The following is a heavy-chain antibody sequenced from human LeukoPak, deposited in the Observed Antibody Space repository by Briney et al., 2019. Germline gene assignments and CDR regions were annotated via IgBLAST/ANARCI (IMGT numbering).Heavy chain of an antibody. J-gene: IGHJ4*02. CDR1: GGSISSYY. Sequence: SGTLSLTCTVSGGSISSYYWSWIRQPAGKGLEWIGRIYTSGSTNYNPSLKSRLTMSVDTSKNQFSLKLSSVTAADTAVYYCASSPLSVAGDTFDYWGQGSLVTVSS. D-gene: IGHD6-19*01. CDR3: ASSPLSVAGDTFDY. CDR2: IYTSGST. V-gene: IGHV4-4*07.